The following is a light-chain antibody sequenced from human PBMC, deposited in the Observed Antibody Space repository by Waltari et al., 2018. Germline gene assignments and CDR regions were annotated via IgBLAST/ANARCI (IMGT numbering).Light chain of an antibody. Sequence: IQLTQSPSSLSASIGDRVTITCRASQGIGSALAWYQQKPGKPPRLLIYDAASLEGGVPSMLSGSGSGTDFTLSISSLQPEDFATYSCQHLNSYPFTFGPGTTV. CDR2: DAA. V-gene: IGKV1-13*02. CDR3: QHLNSYPFT. CDR1: QGIGSA. J-gene: IGKJ3*01.